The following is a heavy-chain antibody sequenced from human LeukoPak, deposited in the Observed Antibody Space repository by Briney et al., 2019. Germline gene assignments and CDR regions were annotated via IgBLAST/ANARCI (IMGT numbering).Heavy chain of an antibody. CDR1: GGTFSSYA. J-gene: IGHJ6*03. D-gene: IGHD3-10*01. V-gene: IGHV1-69*06. Sequence: ASVKVSCKASGGTFSSYAISWARQAPGQGLECMGGIIPIFGTANYAQKFQGRVTITADKSTSTAYMELSSLRSEDTAVYYCARGTEGMMYYMDVWGKGTTVTISS. CDR2: IIPIFGTA. CDR3: ARGTEGMMYYMDV.